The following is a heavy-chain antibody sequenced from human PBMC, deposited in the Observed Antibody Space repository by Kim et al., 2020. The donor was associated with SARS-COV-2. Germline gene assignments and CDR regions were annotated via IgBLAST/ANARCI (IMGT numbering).Heavy chain of an antibody. CDR1: GGSISSGGYY. CDR3: AREEYSYGYH. Sequence: SETLSLTCTVSGGSISSGGYYWSWIRQHPGKGLEWIGYIYYSGSTYYNPSLKSRVTISVDTSKNQFSLKLSSVTAADTAVYYCAREEYSYGYHWGQGTLVTVSS. J-gene: IGHJ5*02. D-gene: IGHD5-18*01. CDR2: IYYSGST. V-gene: IGHV4-31*03.